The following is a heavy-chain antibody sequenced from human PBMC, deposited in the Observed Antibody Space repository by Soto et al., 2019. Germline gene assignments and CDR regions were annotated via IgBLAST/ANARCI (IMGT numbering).Heavy chain of an antibody. J-gene: IGHJ6*03. Sequence: QVQLVESGGALVTPGGSLRLSCVASGFTFSDYYMSWIRQAPGKGLEWLSYSSSSGKTIYYADSVKGRFTISRDNSQNSVHLQMNSLRGDDTAVYYCARSPVRVVSVSAYYMDVWGTGTTVTVSS. CDR2: SSSSGKTI. CDR1: GFTFSDYY. V-gene: IGHV3-11*01. CDR3: ARSPVRVVSVSAYYMDV. D-gene: IGHD2-2*01.